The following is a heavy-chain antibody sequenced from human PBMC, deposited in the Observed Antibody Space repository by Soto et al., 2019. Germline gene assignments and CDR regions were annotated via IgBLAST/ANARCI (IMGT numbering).Heavy chain of an antibody. J-gene: IGHJ5*02. CDR1: GDSISSGGLS. D-gene: IGHD6-13*01. CDR3: ARGKRSKTATAGTGRFDP. Sequence: QLQLQESGSGLLKPSQTLSLNCSVSGDSISSGGLSWNWLRQSPGRGLEWIGYIYYPGLTYYNPSLKSRVSMSLDTSENQVSLSLSSVTAADSAVYYCARGKRSKTATAGTGRFDPWGPGTLVTVSS. V-gene: IGHV4-30-2*06. CDR2: IYYPGLT.